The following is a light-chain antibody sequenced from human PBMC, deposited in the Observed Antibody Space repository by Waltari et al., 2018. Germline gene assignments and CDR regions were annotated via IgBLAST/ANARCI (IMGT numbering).Light chain of an antibody. CDR2: LNSDGSH. CDR1: SGHSSYA. CDR3: QTWGTGTHVV. J-gene: IGLJ2*01. V-gene: IGLV4-69*01. Sequence: QPELTQSPSASASLGASVKPTCILSSGHSSYAIAWPQQQPQKGPRYLMKLNSDGSHNKGDGIPDRFSGSSSGAERYLTISSLQSEDEADYYCQTWGTGTHVVFGGGTKLTVL.